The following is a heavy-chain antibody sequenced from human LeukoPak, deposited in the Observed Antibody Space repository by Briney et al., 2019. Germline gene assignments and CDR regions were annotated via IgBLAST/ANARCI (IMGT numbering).Heavy chain of an antibody. V-gene: IGHV1-2*02. J-gene: IGHJ1*01. CDR2: INPNSGGT. Sequence: ASVKVSCKASGYPFTGYYMHWVRQAPGQGLEWMGWINPNSGGTNYAQKFQGRVTMTRDTSISTAYMELSRLRSDDTAVYYCATLFCKQEGAYEIAEYFQHWGQGTLVTVSS. CDR3: ATLFCKQEGAYEIAEYFQH. D-gene: IGHD3-9*01. CDR1: GYPFTGYY.